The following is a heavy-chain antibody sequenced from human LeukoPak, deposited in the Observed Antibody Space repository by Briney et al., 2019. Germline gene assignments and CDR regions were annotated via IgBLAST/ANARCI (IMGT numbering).Heavy chain of an antibody. J-gene: IGHJ4*02. Sequence: PSETLSLTCTVSGYSISSGYYWGWIRQPPGKGLEWIGSIYHSGSTYYNPSLKSRVTISVDTSKNQFSLKLSSVTAADTAVYYCARDVSYSSSPSHYFDYWGQGTLVTVSS. CDR3: ARDVSYSSSPSHYFDY. CDR2: IYHSGST. D-gene: IGHD6-6*01. V-gene: IGHV4-38-2*02. CDR1: GYSISSGYY.